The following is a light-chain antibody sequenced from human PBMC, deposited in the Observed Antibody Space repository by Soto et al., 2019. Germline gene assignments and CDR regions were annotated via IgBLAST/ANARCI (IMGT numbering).Light chain of an antibody. CDR1: QSLSGRY. Sequence: DTMLTQSPGTLALSPGEGATLSCRASQSLSGRYLAWYQQKPGQAPRLLIYGASTRATGIPDRFSGSGFGTDFTLTISRLEPEDFAVYYCQQYDSSSRKFGQGTKVDIK. CDR2: GAS. CDR3: QQYDSSSRK. V-gene: IGKV3-20*01. J-gene: IGKJ1*01.